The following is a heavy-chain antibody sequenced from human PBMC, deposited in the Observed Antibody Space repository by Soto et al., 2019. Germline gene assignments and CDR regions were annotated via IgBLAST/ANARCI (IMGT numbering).Heavy chain of an antibody. J-gene: IGHJ6*02. CDR2: IDYSGRT. CDR1: GGSIYSGSYY. Sequence: SETLSLTCTVSGGSIYSGSYYWTWVRQHPGKGLEWIGNIDYSGRTFYNPSLQSRVSLAVDSSQNQFSLQLTSVTAADTAVYYCARVDTAPGILYGMDVWGQGTTVTVSS. V-gene: IGHV4-31*03. CDR3: ARVDTAPGILYGMDV. D-gene: IGHD5-18*01.